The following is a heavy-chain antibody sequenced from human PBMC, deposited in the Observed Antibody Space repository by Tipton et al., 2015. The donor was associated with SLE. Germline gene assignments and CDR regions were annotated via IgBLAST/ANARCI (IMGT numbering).Heavy chain of an antibody. Sequence: SLRLSCAASGFTVSSNYMSWVRQAPGKGLEWVSVIYSGGSTYYADSVKGRFTISRDNSKNTLYLQMNSLRAEDTAVYYCAKGRGSGRFYFDYWGQGTLVTVSS. CDR1: GFTVSSNY. CDR3: AKGRGSGRFYFDY. J-gene: IGHJ4*02. V-gene: IGHV3-53*05. D-gene: IGHD2-15*01. CDR2: IYSGGST.